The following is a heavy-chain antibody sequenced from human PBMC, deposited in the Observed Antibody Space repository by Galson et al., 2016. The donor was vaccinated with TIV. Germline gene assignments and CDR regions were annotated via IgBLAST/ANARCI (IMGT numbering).Heavy chain of an antibody. Sequence: PAQVKPTQTLTLTCSFSGFSLTTSGMCVNWIRQPPGKALEWLARIDWDDDKSYSPSLKTRLTISKDTSKNQVVLTMTNMDPVDTATYYCARISGYYDSSGHYIPRSFDYWGQGALVTVSS. J-gene: IGHJ4*02. D-gene: IGHD3-22*01. CDR3: ARISGYYDSSGHYIPRSFDY. CDR1: GFSLTTSGMC. CDR2: IDWDDDK. V-gene: IGHV2-70*11.